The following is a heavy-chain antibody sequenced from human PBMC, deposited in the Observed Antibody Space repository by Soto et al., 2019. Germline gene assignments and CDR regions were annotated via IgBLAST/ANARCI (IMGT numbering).Heavy chain of an antibody. D-gene: IGHD3-10*01. CDR1: GFTFSSYA. V-gene: IGHV3-30-3*01. CDR2: ISYDGSNK. J-gene: IGHJ6*02. CDR3: ARDLYYGSGSYYYYYYGMDV. Sequence: GGSLRLSCAASGFTFSSYAMQWVRQAPGKGLEWVAVISYDGSNKYYADSVKGRFTISRDNSKNTLYLQMNTLRAEDTAVYYCARDLYYGSGSYYYYYYGMDVWGQGTTVTVSS.